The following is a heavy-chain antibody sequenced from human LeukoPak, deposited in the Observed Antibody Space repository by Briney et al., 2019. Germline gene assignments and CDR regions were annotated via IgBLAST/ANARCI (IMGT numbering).Heavy chain of an antibody. CDR3: ARNYGSGSYLNWFDP. CDR2: ISSSSSTI. Sequence: GGSLRLSCAASGFTFSSYSMNWVRQAPGKGLEWVSYISSSSSTIYYADSVKGRFTISRDNAKNSLYLQMNSLRAEDTAVYYCARNYGSGSYLNWFDPWGQGTLVTVSS. D-gene: IGHD3-10*01. J-gene: IGHJ5*02. CDR1: GFTFSSYS. V-gene: IGHV3-48*01.